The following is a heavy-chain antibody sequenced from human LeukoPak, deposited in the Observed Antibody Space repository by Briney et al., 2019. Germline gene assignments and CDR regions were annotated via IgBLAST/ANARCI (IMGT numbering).Heavy chain of an antibody. D-gene: IGHD5-18*01. Sequence: GGALRLSCAASGVTFSNAWMSWVREAPGKGLEWVGRIKSKTDGGTTEYAAPVKGRFTVSRDDSKNTLYLKINSLKTEDTAVYYCTVDTAMATDYWGQGTLVTVSS. J-gene: IGHJ4*02. CDR1: GVTFSNAW. CDR3: TVDTAMATDY. V-gene: IGHV3-15*01. CDR2: IKSKTDGGTT.